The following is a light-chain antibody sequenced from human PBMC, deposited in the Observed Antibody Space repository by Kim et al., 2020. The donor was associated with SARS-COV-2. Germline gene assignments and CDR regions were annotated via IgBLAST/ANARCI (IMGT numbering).Light chain of an antibody. V-gene: IGLV2-14*01. J-gene: IGLJ1*01. Sequence: GVSNRFSGSKSGNTASLSISGLQAEDEADYYCSAYGGSSTLFVFGTGTKVTVL. CDR3: SAYGGSSTLFV.